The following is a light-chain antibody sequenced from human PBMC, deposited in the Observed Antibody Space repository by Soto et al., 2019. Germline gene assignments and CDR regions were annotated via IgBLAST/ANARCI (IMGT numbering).Light chain of an antibody. CDR2: EGT. V-gene: IGLV2-23*01. CDR3: CSYAGSSNPLWI. J-gene: IGLJ3*02. Sequence: QSALTQPASVSGSPGQAITISCTGTSSDVGIYNLVSWYQQHPGKAPKVLIFEGTKRPSGVSNRFSGSKSGNTASLTISGLQAEDEADYYCCSYAGSSNPLWIFGGGTQLTVL. CDR1: SSDVGIYNL.